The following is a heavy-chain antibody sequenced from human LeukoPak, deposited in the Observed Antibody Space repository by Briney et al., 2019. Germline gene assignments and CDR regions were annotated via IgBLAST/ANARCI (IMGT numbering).Heavy chain of an antibody. Sequence: GESLKISCKGSGYRFTSDWIGWVRQMPGKGLDWMGIIYPGDSDTRYSPSFQGQVTISADKSISTAYLQWSSLKASDTAMYYCAREAYCGGDCYSVGMDVWGQGTTVTVSS. CDR1: GYRFTSDW. CDR2: IYPGDSDT. D-gene: IGHD2-21*02. J-gene: IGHJ6*02. V-gene: IGHV5-51*01. CDR3: AREAYCGGDCYSVGMDV.